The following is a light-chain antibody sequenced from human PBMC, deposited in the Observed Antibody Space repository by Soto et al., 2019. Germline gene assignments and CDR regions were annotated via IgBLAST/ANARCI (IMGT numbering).Light chain of an antibody. V-gene: IGKV1-5*01. CDR2: DAS. J-gene: IGKJ1*01. CDR3: QQYNSYSIP. Sequence: DIEISQSPSTLSASVGDRVTITCRASQSISSWLAWYQQKPGKAPKLLIYDASSLESGVPSRFSGSGSGTEFTLTISSLQPDDCASYYSQQYNSYSIPFGQGSKA. CDR1: QSISSW.